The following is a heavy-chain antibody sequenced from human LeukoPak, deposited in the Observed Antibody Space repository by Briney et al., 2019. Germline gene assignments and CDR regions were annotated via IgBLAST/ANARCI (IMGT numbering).Heavy chain of an antibody. CDR2: ISYDGSNK. CDR3: ARSSSWYVPGDAFDI. Sequence: GGSLRLSCAASGFTFSSYAMHWVRQAPGKGLEWVAVISYDGSNKYYADSVKGRFTISRDNSKNTLYLQMNSLRAEDTAVYYCARSSSWYVPGDAFDIWGQGTMVTVSS. D-gene: IGHD6-13*01. CDR1: GFTFSSYA. V-gene: IGHV3-30-3*01. J-gene: IGHJ3*02.